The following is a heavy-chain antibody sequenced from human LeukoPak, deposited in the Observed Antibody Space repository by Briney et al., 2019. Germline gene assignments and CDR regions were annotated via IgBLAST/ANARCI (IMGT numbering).Heavy chain of an antibody. Sequence: SETLSLTCAVYGGSFSGYYWSWIRQPPGKGLEWIGEINHSGSTNYNPSLKSRVTISVDTSKNQFSLKLSSVTAADTAVYYCASGHSSGWYYYWGQGTLVTVSS. CDR3: ASGHSSGWYYY. D-gene: IGHD6-19*01. CDR1: GGSFSGYY. V-gene: IGHV4-34*01. CDR2: INHSGST. J-gene: IGHJ4*02.